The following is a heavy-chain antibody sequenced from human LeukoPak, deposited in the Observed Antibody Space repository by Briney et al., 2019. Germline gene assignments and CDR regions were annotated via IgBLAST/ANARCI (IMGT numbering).Heavy chain of an antibody. CDR1: GFTFRNNW. V-gene: IGHV3-7*03. J-gene: IGHJ4*02. Sequence: GGSLRLSCAASGFTFRNNWMNRIRQAPGKGLEWVANIRPDASDTGYVDSVKGRFTISRDNAKNSVYLQMNSLRVDDTAVYYCTSISLGANEDYWGQGTRVTVSS. CDR3: TSISLGANEDY. D-gene: IGHD1-26*01. CDR2: IRPDASDT.